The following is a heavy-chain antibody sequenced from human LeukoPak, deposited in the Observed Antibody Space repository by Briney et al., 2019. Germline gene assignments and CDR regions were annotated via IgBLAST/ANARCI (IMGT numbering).Heavy chain of an antibody. CDR2: ISSSSSTI. D-gene: IGHD2-15*01. Sequence: GGSLRLSCAAPGFTFSNYSRNWVRQAPGKGLEWVSYISSSSSTIYYAESVKGRFTISRDNAKNSLYLQMNSLRAEDTAVYYCARALRSTRSGGSCYDYWGQGTLVTVSS. CDR1: GFTFSNYS. CDR3: ARALRSTRSGGSCYDY. V-gene: IGHV3-48*04. J-gene: IGHJ4*02.